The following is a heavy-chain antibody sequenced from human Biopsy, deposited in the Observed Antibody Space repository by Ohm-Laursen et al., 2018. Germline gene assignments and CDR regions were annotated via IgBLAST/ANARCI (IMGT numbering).Heavy chain of an antibody. J-gene: IGHJ6*02. CDR1: GDPVTKYY. V-gene: IGHV4-59*02. CDR2: IDYSEMT. CDR3: SRDSGILNYGNFKYYHYYGMDV. D-gene: IGHD4-11*01. Sequence: TLSLTCTVSGDPVTKYYWRWIRQPPGKGLEWIGHIDYSEMTNYNPSLQSRVSIPVNTSRNQVSLTLRSVSAADTAVYYCSRDSGILNYGNFKYYHYYGMDVWGQGTKVTVSS.